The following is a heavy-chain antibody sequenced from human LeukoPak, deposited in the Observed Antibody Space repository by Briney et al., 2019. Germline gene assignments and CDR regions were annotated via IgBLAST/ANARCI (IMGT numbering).Heavy chain of an antibody. CDR2: ISYDGSNK. V-gene: IGHV3-30*18. D-gene: IGHD3-22*01. CDR1: GFTFSRYG. CDR3: AKASAMIVVVSKHFDY. Sequence: GGSLRLSCAASGFTFSRYGMHWVRQAPGKGLEWVAVISYDGSNKYYADSVKGRFTISRDNSKNTLYLQINSLRAEDTAVYYCAKASAMIVVVSKHFDYWGQGTLVTVSS. J-gene: IGHJ4*02.